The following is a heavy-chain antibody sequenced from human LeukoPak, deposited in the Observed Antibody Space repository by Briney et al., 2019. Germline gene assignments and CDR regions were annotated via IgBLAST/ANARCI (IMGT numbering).Heavy chain of an antibody. J-gene: IGHJ4*02. V-gene: IGHV4-38-2*02. Sequence: SETLSLTCTVSGDSIRGYYWAWMRQPPGKGLEWLASVHDSGSTYYGPSLKSRLIISLDTSKSQFSLKVTSVTAGDTAVYYCARGPHKYEYWGQGILVTVSS. CDR2: VHDSGST. CDR3: ARGPHKYEY. CDR1: GDSIRGYY.